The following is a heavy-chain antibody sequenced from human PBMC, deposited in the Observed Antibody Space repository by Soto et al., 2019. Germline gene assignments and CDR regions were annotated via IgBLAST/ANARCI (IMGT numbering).Heavy chain of an antibody. CDR2: ISGSGGST. V-gene: IGHV3-23*01. J-gene: IGHJ4*02. Sequence: GGSLRLSCAASVFTFSSYSMSWVRQAPGKGLEWVSAISGSGGSTYYAESAKGRFTISRDNSKNTLYLQMNSVRAEDTAVYYCTKFESIIRQEFDYWGQGTLVTVSS. CDR1: VFTFSSYS. CDR3: TKFESIIRQEFDY. D-gene: IGHD6-6*01.